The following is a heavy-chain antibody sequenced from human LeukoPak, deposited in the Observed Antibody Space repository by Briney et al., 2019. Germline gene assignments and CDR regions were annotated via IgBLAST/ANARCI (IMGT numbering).Heavy chain of an antibody. CDR2: LSSIGNSP. V-gene: IGHV3-74*03. D-gene: IGHD2-15*01. Sequence: AGSLRLSCAASGFTFSSHWMHWVRQAPGKGLVWVARLSSIGNSPMYADSVKGRFTISRDNAQDTLYLQMNSLRPEDTAVYYCVRWVDDAHDHWGQGALVTVSS. CDR1: GFTFSSHW. J-gene: IGHJ4*02. CDR3: VRWVDDAHDH.